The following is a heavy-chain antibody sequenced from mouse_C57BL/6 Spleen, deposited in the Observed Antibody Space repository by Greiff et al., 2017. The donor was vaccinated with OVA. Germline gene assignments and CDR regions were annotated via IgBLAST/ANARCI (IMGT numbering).Heavy chain of an antibody. V-gene: IGHV3-6*01. CDR3: ARYYDYDRAWFAY. Sequence: EVKLVESGPGLVKPSQSLSLTCSVTGYSITSGYYWNWIRQFPGNKLEWMGYISYDGSNNYNPSLKNRISITRDTSKNQFFLKLNSVTTEDTATYYCARYYDYDRAWFAYWGQGTLVTVSA. CDR2: ISYDGSN. CDR1: GYSITSGYY. D-gene: IGHD2-4*01. J-gene: IGHJ3*01.